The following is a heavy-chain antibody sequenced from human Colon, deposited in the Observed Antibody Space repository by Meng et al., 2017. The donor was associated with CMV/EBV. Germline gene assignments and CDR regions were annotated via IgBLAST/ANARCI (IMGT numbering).Heavy chain of an antibody. J-gene: IGHJ4*02. D-gene: IGHD5-12*01. CDR3: MNRAYSQGQDF. V-gene: IGHV4-39*07. CDR2: IYYTGSA. Sequence: SETLSLTCNVSGGSMSGSTYYWGWIRQPPGKGLEWIGSIYYTGSAYYNPSLQSRVTISVDAAKNQFSLKMNSMTAADTAVYYCMNRAYSQGQDFWGQGMLVTVSS. CDR1: GGSMSGSTYY.